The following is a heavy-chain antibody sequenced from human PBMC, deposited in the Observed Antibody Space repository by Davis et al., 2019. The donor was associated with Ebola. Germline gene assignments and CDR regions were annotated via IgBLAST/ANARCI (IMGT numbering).Heavy chain of an antibody. CDR1: GYTFTSYY. Sequence: AASVKVSCKASGYTFTSYYMHWVRQAPGQGLEWMGIINPSGGSTSYAQKFQGRVTMTRDTSTSTVYMELSSLRSEDTAVYYCARGDTVTTFLYYYGMDVWGQGTLVTVSS. D-gene: IGHD4-17*01. CDR2: INPSGGST. J-gene: IGHJ6*02. V-gene: IGHV1-46*01. CDR3: ARGDTVTTFLYYYGMDV.